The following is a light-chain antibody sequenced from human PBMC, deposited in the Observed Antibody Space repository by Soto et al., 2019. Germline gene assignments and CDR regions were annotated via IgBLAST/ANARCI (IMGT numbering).Light chain of an antibody. J-gene: IGKJ2*01. V-gene: IGKV3-15*01. CDR1: QSVSDK. Sequence: EIVMTQSPATLSVSPGERATLSCRASQSVSDKSAWYQQKPGQAPRLLIFGASTRATGIPARFSGSGSGTEFTLTISSLQSEDFAVYYCQQYQSWPYTFGQGTKLEIK. CDR3: QQYQSWPYT. CDR2: GAS.